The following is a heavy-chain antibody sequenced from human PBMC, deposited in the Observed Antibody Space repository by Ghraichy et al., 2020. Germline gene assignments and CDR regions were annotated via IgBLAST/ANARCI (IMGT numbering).Heavy chain of an antibody. CDR1: GYTFTSYA. CDR2: INAGNGNT. D-gene: IGHD3-10*01. J-gene: IGHJ4*02. CDR3: ARGALWFGELSSFDY. V-gene: IGHV1-3*01. Sequence: ASVKVSCKASGYTFTSYAMHWVRQAPGQRLECMGWINAGNGNTKYSQKFQGRVTITRDTSASTAYMELSSLRSEDTAVYYCARGALWFGELSSFDYWGQGTLVTVSS.